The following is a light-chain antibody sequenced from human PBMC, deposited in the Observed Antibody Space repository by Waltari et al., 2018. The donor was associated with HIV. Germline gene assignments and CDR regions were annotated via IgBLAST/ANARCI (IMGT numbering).Light chain of an antibody. Sequence: QSVLTQPPSMSATPGQKVTILCSGASSNIGSHFVSWYQQLPGATPKLIIYYSDRRPSGVPDRFSGSESGTSASLAISGLRSEDEADYYCAAWDNYLNAWVFGGGTKVTVL. V-gene: IGLV1-47*01. J-gene: IGLJ3*02. CDR3: AAWDNYLNAWV. CDR1: SSNIGSHF. CDR2: YSD.